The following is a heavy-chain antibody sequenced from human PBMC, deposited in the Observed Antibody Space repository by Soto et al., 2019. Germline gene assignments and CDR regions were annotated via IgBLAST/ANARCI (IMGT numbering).Heavy chain of an antibody. CDR1: GFTFSSYA. D-gene: IGHD3-3*01. V-gene: IGHV3-64*01. CDR2: ISSNGGST. CDR3: ARDSSDIGTLWSGYYYYDGMDV. Sequence: GGSLRLSCAASGFTFSSYAMHWVRQAPGKGLEYVSAISSNGGSTYYANSVKGRFTISRDNSKNTLYLQMGSLRAEDMAVYYCARDSSDIGTLWSGYYYYDGMDVWGQGTTVTVSS. J-gene: IGHJ6*02.